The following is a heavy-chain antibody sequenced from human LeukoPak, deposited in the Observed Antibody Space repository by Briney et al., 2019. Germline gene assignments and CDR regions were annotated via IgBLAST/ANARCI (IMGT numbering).Heavy chain of an antibody. J-gene: IGHJ4*02. CDR1: GGSFSGYY. V-gene: IGHV4-34*01. Sequence: PSETLSLTCAVYGGSFSGYYWSWIRQPPGKGLEWIGEINHSGSTNYNPSLKSRVTISVDTSKNQFSLKLSSVTAADTAVYYCARSHRISYYYDSSGRTLDYWGQGTLVTVSS. CDR3: ARSHRISYYYDSSGRTLDY. CDR2: INHSGST. D-gene: IGHD3-22*01.